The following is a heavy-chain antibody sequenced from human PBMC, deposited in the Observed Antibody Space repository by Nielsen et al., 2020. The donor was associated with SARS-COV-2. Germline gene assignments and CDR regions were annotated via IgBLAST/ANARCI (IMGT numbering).Heavy chain of an antibody. CDR3: ARDYFGDYLDGFDI. J-gene: IGHJ3*02. CDR1: GGSISNYY. V-gene: IGHV4-59*01. D-gene: IGHD4-17*01. Sequence: SETLSLTCTVSGGSISNYYWSWIRQPPGKGLEWLGYVHASGTTNYNPSLKNRVTISLDTSKNQFYLSLSSVAAADRAVYFCARDYFGDYLDGFDIWGPETMVTVSS. CDR2: VHASGTT.